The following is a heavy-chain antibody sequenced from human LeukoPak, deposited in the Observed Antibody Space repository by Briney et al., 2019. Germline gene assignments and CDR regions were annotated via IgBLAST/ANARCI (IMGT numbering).Heavy chain of an antibody. CDR2: MSSNGGST. J-gene: IGHJ4*02. V-gene: IGHV3-64*02. CDR3: TRSNNVVGATYFDY. CDR1: GFTFSSYA. Sequence: GGSLRLSCAASGFTFSSYAMHWVRQAPGKGLEYVSSMSSNGGSTYYVDSVKGRFTISRDNSKNTLYLQMGSLRAEDMAVYYCTRSNNVVGATYFDYWGQGAPVTVSS. D-gene: IGHD1-26*01.